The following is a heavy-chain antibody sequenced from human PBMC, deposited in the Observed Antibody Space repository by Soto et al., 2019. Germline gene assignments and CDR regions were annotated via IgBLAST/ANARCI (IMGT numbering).Heavy chain of an antibody. D-gene: IGHD3-22*01. J-gene: IGHJ5*02. V-gene: IGHV1-69*12. Sequence: QVQLVQSGAEVKKPGSSVKVSCKASGGTFSSYAITWVRQAPGQGLEWMGGIIPIFGTANYAQKFQGRVTITADESTSTAYMELSSLRSEDTAVYYCARDRGPSGVYYPYCFDPWGQGTLVTVSS. CDR2: IIPIFGTA. CDR1: GGTFSSYA. CDR3: ARDRGPSGVYYPYCFDP.